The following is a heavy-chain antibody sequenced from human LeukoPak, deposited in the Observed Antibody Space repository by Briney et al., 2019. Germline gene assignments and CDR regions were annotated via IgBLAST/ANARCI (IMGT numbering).Heavy chain of an antibody. V-gene: IGHV4-39*01. J-gene: IGHJ4*03. CDR1: GGSISSSSYY. CDR3: ARHGITYYYGSGSYSLFDY. CDR2: IYYSGST. D-gene: IGHD3-10*01. Sequence: SETLSLTCTVSGGSISSSSYYWGWIRQPPGKGLEWIGSIYYSGSTYYNPSLKSRVTISVDTSKNQSSLKLSSVTAADTAVYYCARHGITYYYGSGSYSLFDYWGQGTTVTVSS.